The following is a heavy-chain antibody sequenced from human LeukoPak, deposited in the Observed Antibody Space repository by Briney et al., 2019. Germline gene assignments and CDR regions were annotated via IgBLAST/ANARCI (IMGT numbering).Heavy chain of an antibody. Sequence: PSETLSLTCTVSGGSITSGDFYWSWIRRPAGKPLEWIGRIYTTGTTEYNPSLQSRVNISIDPSQNQFSLKLNSLTATDTAIDFCARDQRGRNWHKGGFDPWGQGTLVTVSS. CDR1: GGSITSGDFY. CDR2: IYTTGTT. D-gene: IGHD1/OR15-1a*01. V-gene: IGHV4-61*02. CDR3: ARDQRGRNWHKGGFDP. J-gene: IGHJ5*02.